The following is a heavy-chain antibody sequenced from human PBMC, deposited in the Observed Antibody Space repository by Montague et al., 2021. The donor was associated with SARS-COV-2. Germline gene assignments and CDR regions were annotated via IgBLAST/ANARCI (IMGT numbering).Heavy chain of an antibody. Sequence: SEALSLTCTVSGGSISSYYWRWIRQPPGKGLEWIGYIYYSGSTNYNPSLKSRVTISVDTSKNQFSLKLSSVTAADTAVYYCARHGSPRVGARFDAWGQGTLVTVSS. CDR3: ARHGSPRVGARFDA. J-gene: IGHJ5*02. CDR1: GGSISSYY. CDR2: IYYSGST. V-gene: IGHV4-59*08. D-gene: IGHD1-26*01.